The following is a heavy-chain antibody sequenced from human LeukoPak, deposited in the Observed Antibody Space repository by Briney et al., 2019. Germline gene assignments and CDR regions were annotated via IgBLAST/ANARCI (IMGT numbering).Heavy chain of an antibody. CDR1: GGTFSSYT. D-gene: IGHD3-10*01. CDR2: IIPILGIA. CDR3: ATPMVRGVIGDAFDY. J-gene: IGHJ4*02. Sequence: GASVKVSCKASGGTFSSYTISWVRQAPGQGLEWMGRIIPILGIANYAQKFQGRVTITADKSTSTAYMELSSLRSEDTAVYYCATPMVRGVIGDAFDYWGQGSLVTVSS. V-gene: IGHV1-69*02.